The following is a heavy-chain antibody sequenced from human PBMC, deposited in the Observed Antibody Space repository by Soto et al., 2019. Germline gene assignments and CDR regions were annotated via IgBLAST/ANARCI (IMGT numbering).Heavy chain of an antibody. Sequence: GGSLRLSCAPSGFTFTDYYMSWIRQAPGKGLEWVSYISGSAATIYYADSVKGRFTISRDNARNSLHLQMNNLRAEDTAVYYCARGQYTPASWGQGTLVTVSS. CDR1: GFTFTDYY. J-gene: IGHJ5*02. CDR3: ARGQYTPAS. D-gene: IGHD2-2*02. CDR2: ISGSAATI. V-gene: IGHV3-11*01.